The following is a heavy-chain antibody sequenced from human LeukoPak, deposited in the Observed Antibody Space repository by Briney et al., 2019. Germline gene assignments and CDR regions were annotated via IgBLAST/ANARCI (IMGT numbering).Heavy chain of an antibody. D-gene: IGHD6-19*01. CDR2: ISGDGDTT. J-gene: IGHJ4*02. CDR1: GFTFSTYA. CDR3: AKENPQWLEVNFDF. Sequence: GGSLRLSCAASGFTFSTYAMSWVRQAPGKGLEWVSAISGDGDTTYYADSLKGRFTIPRDNFKSTLSLQMNSLRAEDTAMYYCAKENPQWLEVNFDFWGQGTLVTVSS. V-gene: IGHV3-23*01.